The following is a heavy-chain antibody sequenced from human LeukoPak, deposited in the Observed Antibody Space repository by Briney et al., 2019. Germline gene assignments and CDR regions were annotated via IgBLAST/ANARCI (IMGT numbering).Heavy chain of an antibody. CDR3: AREGAYCGGDCYPYYYSYYMDV. V-gene: IGHV4-34*01. D-gene: IGHD2-21*02. Sequence: SETLSLTCAVYGGSFSGYYWSWIRQPPGKGLEWIGEINHSGSTNYNPSLKSRVTISVDTSKNQFSLKLSSVTAADTAVYYCAREGAYCGGDCYPYYYSYYMDVWGKGTTVTVSS. CDR1: GGSFSGYY. J-gene: IGHJ6*03. CDR2: INHSGST.